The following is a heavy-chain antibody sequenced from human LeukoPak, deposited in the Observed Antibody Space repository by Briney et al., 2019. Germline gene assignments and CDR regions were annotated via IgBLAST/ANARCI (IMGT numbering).Heavy chain of an antibody. CDR3: AGHCSGGSCYKNNWFDP. V-gene: IGHV4-39*01. CDR1: GGAISSSSYY. J-gene: IGHJ5*02. D-gene: IGHD2-15*01. CDR2: IYYSGST. Sequence: SETLSLTCTVSGGAISSSSYYWGWIRQPPGKGLEWIGSIYYSGSTYYNPSRKSRVTISVDTSKNQFSLKLSSVTAADTAVYYCAGHCSGGSCYKNNWFDPWGQGTLVTVSS.